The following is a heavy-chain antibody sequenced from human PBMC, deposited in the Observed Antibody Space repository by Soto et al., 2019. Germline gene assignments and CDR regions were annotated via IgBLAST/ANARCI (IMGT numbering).Heavy chain of an antibody. Sequence: LQLQESGPGLVKPSETLSLTCTVSGGSISSSSYYWGCIRKPPGKGLEWIGSIYYSGSTYYTASLKSRFTISVETPKHQFSLNLRAMTAAEKAVYYCASPNIPRISLDICGHVTMVNLSA. V-gene: IGHV4-39*01. CDR1: GGSISSSSYY. J-gene: IGHJ3*02. CDR3: ASPNIPRISLDI. CDR2: IYYSGST.